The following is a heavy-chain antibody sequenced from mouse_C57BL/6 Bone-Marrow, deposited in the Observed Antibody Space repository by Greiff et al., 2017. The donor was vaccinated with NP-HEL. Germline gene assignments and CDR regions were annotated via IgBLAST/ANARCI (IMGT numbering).Heavy chain of an antibody. J-gene: IGHJ4*01. D-gene: IGHD2-1*01. CDR2: ISSGGSYT. CDR1: GFTFSSYG. V-gene: IGHV5-6*01. Sequence: EVKLVESGGDLVKPGGSLKLSCAASGFTFSSYGMSWVRQTPDKRLEWVATISSGGSYTYYPDSVKGRFTISRDNAKNTLYLQMSSLKSEDTAMYYCARHPLIYYGKDYYAMDYWGQGTSVTVSS. CDR3: ARHPLIYYGKDYYAMDY.